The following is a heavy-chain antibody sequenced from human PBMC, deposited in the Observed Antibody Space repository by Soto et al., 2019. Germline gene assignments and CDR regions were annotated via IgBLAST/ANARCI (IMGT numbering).Heavy chain of an antibody. V-gene: IGHV3-30-3*01. CDR1: GFTFSSYA. Sequence: QVQLVESGGGVVQSGRSLRLSCAASGFTFSSYAMHWVRQAPGKGLEWVAVISYDGSNKYYADSVKGRFTISRDNSKNTLYLQMNSLRAEDTAVYYCAREGVRELPNLDYWGQGTLVTVSS. CDR3: AREGVRELPNLDY. CDR2: ISYDGSNK. J-gene: IGHJ4*02. D-gene: IGHD1-26*01.